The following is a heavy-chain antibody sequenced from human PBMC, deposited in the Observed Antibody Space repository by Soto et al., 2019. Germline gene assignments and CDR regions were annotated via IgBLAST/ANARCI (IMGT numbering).Heavy chain of an antibody. CDR1: GDSISSFY. CDR2: IFSSVST. V-gene: IGHV4-59*01. Sequence: QVQLQESGPGLVKPSETLSLTCTVSGDSISSFYWTWIRQPPGKGLEWVGYIFSSVSTNYNLSLKSRVTISVATSENQFSLQLTSVTAADTAVYYCARVGYCSSTPCWPIGYFEYWGQGTLVTVSS. CDR3: ARVGYCSSTPCWPIGYFEY. D-gene: IGHD2-2*01. J-gene: IGHJ4*02.